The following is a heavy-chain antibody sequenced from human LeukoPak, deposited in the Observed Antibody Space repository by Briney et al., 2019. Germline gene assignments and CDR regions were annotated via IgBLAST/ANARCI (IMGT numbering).Heavy chain of an antibody. CDR3: ARGFAELFGDYYYYYMDV. Sequence: PSETLSLTCTVSGGSISSYYWSWIRQPAGKGLEWIGHIYTSGSTNYNPSLKSRVTMSVDTSKNQFSLKLSSVTAADTAVYYCARGFAELFGDYYYYYMDVWGKGTTVTVSS. CDR2: IYTSGST. CDR1: GGSISSYY. J-gene: IGHJ6*03. V-gene: IGHV4-4*07. D-gene: IGHD3-10*01.